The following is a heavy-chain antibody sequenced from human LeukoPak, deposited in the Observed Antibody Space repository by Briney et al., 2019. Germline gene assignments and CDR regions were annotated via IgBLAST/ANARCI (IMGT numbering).Heavy chain of an antibody. CDR3: ASDRIAAAGQLYNWFDP. J-gene: IGHJ5*02. D-gene: IGHD6-13*01. CDR1: GYTFTGYY. V-gene: IGHV1-2*06. CDR2: INPNSGGT. Sequence: ASVKVSCKASGYTFTGYYMHWVRQAPGQGLEWMGRINPNSGGTNYAQKFQGRATMTRDTSISTAYMELSRLRSDDTAVYYCASDRIAAAGQLYNWFDPWGQGTLVTVSS.